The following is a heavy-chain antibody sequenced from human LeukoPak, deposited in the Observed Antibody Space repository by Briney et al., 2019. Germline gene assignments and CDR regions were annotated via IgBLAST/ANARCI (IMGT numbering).Heavy chain of an antibody. CDR3: ARAVLYCSGGSCYSGGDDY. J-gene: IGHJ4*02. Sequence: SVKVSCKASGGTFSSYAISWVRQAPGQGLEWMGGIIPIFGTANYAQKFQGRVTITPDESTSTGYMELSGMRSEETAVYYCARAVLYCSGGSCYSGGDDYWGQGNLVTVSS. CDR2: IIPIFGTA. D-gene: IGHD2-15*01. CDR1: GGTFSSYA. V-gene: IGHV1-69*13.